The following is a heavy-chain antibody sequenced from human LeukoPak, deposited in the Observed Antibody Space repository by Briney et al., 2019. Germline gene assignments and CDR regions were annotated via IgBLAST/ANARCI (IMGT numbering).Heavy chain of an antibody. V-gene: IGHV3-7*01. J-gene: IGHJ4*02. D-gene: IGHD6-13*01. CDR3: ARVRSAAAGPLDY. CDR1: GFTFSSHW. Sequence: PGGSLRLSCGASGFTFSSHWMSWVRQAPGKGLEWVANIKKDGSEKYYVDSVKGRFTISRDNAKKSLYLQMNSLRADDTAVYHCARVRSAAAGPLDYWGQGTLVTVSS. CDR2: IKKDGSEK.